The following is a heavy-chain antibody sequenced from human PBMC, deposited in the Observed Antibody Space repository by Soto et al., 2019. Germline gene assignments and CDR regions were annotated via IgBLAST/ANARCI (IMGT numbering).Heavy chain of an antibody. CDR3: ARLGVAEEY. V-gene: IGHV1-3*01. J-gene: IGHJ4*02. CDR2: INAGNGNT. CDR1: GYTFTSYA. Sequence: QVQLVQSGAEVKKPGASVKVSCKASGYTFTSYAMHWVRQSPGQRLEWMGWINAGNGNTKYSQKLQGRVTITRDTSASTAYMELRILRSEETAVYYCARLGVAEEYWGQGTLVTVS. D-gene: IGHD6-19*01.